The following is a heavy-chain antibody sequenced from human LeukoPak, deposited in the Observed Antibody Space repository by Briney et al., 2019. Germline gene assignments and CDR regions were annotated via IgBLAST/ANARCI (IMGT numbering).Heavy chain of an antibody. Sequence: SETLSLTCTVSGGSISSGGYYWSWIRQPPGKGLEWIGYVYHSGSTYYNPSLKSRVTISVDRSKNQFSLKLSSVTAADTAVYYCARVEWELHWFDPWGQETLVTASS. CDR2: VYHSGST. CDR3: ARVEWELHWFDP. D-gene: IGHD1-26*01. J-gene: IGHJ5*02. V-gene: IGHV4-30-2*01. CDR1: GGSISSGGYY.